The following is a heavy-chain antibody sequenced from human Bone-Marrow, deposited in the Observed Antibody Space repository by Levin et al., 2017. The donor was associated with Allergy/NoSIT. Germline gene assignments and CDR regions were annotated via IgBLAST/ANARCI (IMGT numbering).Heavy chain of an antibody. J-gene: IGHJ4*02. CDR1: GFTFDDYA. CDR2: ISWNSGSR. V-gene: IGHV3-9*01. CDR3: ARDKRAATPYYLDD. D-gene: IGHD2-15*01. Sequence: GGSLRLSCAASGFTFDDYAMHWVLQAPGKGLEWVSGISWNSGSRGYADSVKGRFTISRDNAKNSLYLQMNSLRPEDTALYYCARDKRAATPYYLDDWGQGTLVTVSS.